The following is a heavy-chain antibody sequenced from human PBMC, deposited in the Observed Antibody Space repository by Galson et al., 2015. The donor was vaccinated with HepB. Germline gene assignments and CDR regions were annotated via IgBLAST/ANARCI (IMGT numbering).Heavy chain of an antibody. CDR2: ISYDGSNK. J-gene: IGHJ6*02. V-gene: IGHV3-30*04. D-gene: IGHD4-17*01. Sequence: SLRLSCAASGFTFSSYAMHWVRQAPGKGLEWVAVISYDGSNKYYADSVKGRFTISRDNSKNTLYLQMNSLRAEDTAVYYCARDAPHYGDYDVSGMDVWGQGTTVTVSS. CDR1: GFTFSSYA. CDR3: ARDAPHYGDYDVSGMDV.